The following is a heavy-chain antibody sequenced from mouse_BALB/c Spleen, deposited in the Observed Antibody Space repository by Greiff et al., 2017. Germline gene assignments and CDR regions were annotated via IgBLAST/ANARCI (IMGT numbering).Heavy chain of an antibody. Sequence: EVQLQESGAELVRPGALVKLSCKASGFNIKDYYMHWVKQRPEQGLEWIGWIDPENGNTIYDPKFQGKASITADTSSNTAYLQLSSLTSEDTAVYYCARTTVVAPFDYWGQGTTLTVSS. J-gene: IGHJ2*01. V-gene: IGHV14-1*02. CDR3: ARTTVVAPFDY. D-gene: IGHD1-1*01. CDR1: GFNIKDYY. CDR2: IDPENGNT.